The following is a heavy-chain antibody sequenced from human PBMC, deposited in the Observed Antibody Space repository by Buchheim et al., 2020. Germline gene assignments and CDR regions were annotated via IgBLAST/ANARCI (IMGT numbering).Heavy chain of an antibody. CDR3: AKAVSPLKALWFRELYLDY. CDR2: ISGSGGST. Sequence: EVQLLESGGGLVQPGGSLRLSCAASGFTFSSYAMSWVRQAPGKGLEWVSAISGSGGSTYYADSVKGRFTISRDNSKNTLSLQMNSLRAEDTAVYYCAKAVSPLKALWFRELYLDYWGQGTL. V-gene: IGHV3-23*01. J-gene: IGHJ4*02. D-gene: IGHD3-10*01. CDR1: GFTFSSYA.